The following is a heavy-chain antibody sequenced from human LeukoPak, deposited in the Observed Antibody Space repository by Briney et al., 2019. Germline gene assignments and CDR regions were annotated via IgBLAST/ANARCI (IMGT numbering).Heavy chain of an antibody. CDR3: ARPSSLYGGTSVDY. J-gene: IGHJ4*02. Sequence: GESLKISGQAPGSRFNDYWIVWGRQMPGKGLEWMGAIYPGDSDTRYSPSLDGQVTISADKSVSTTYLQWSSLQASETAMYYCARPSSLYGGTSVDYWGQGTLVTVSS. D-gene: IGHD4-23*01. CDR2: IYPGDSDT. CDR1: GSRFNDYW. V-gene: IGHV5-51*01.